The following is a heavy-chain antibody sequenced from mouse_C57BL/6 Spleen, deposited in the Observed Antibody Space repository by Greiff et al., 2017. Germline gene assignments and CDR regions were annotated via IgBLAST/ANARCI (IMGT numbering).Heavy chain of an antibody. Sequence: EVQLQQSGPVLVKPGASVKMSCKASGYTFPDYYMNWVKQSHGKSLEWIGVINPYNGGTSYNQKFKGKATLTVDKSSSTAYMELNSLTSEDSAVYYCARGNYSNYGWFAYWGQGTLVTVSA. CDR1: GYTFPDYY. D-gene: IGHD2-5*01. J-gene: IGHJ3*01. CDR3: ARGNYSNYGWFAY. CDR2: INPYNGGT. V-gene: IGHV1-19*01.